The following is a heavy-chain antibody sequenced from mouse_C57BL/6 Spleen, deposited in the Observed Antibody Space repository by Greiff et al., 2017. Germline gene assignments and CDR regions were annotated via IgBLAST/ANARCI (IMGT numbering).Heavy chain of an antibody. J-gene: IGHJ3*01. CDR2: INPSNGGT. V-gene: IGHV1-53*01. D-gene: IGHD2-3*01. CDR1: GYTFTSYW. Sequence: QVQLQQPGTELVKPGASVKLSCKASGYTFTSYWMHWVKQRPGQGLEWIGNINPSNGGTTYNEMFKSKATLTVDKSSSTAYMQLRSETSEDSAVYYCARESDGYYWAYGGQGTLVNVSA. CDR3: ARESDGYYWAY.